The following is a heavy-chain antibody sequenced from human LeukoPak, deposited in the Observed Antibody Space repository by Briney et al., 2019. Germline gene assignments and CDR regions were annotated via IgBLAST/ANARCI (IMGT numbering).Heavy chain of an antibody. J-gene: IGHJ3*02. D-gene: IGHD5-12*01. CDR3: ARARSYSFDI. Sequence: GGSLRLSCAASGFSFSGSWMSWVRQASGKGLEWVAHIKPDESEKFYMDSVKGRFTVSRDNAKSLVFLLMNSLRAEDTAVYYCARARSYSFDIWGQGTMVTVSS. CDR2: IKPDESEK. CDR1: GFSFSGSW. V-gene: IGHV3-7*01.